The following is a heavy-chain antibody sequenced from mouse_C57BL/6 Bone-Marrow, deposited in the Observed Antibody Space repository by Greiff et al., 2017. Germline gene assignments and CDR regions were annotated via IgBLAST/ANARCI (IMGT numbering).Heavy chain of an antibody. J-gene: IGHJ1*03. CDR1: GYTFTSYW. CDR3: TRILGGYFDV. V-gene: IGHV1-55*01. D-gene: IGHD3-3*01. CDR2: IYPGSGST. Sequence: QVQLQQPGAELVKPGASVKMSCKASGYTFTSYWITWVKQRPGQGLEWIGDIYPGSGSTNYNEKFKSKAKLTVDTSSSTAYMQLSSLTSEDSAVYYYTRILGGYFDVWGTGTTFTVSS.